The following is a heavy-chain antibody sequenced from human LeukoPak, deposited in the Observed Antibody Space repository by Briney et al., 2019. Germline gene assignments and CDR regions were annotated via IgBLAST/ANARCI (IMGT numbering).Heavy chain of an antibody. CDR1: GYTFTNHA. CDR2: INAGNGNT. V-gene: IGHV1-3*03. J-gene: IGHJ4*02. Sequence: ASVKVSCKASGYTFTNHAMHWVRQAPGQRLEWMGWINAGNGNTKYSQEFQGRVTITRDTSASTAYMELSSLRSEDMTVYYCARGRPVLTGYDSFDYWGQGTLVTVSS. CDR3: ARGRPVLTGYDSFDY. D-gene: IGHD3-9*01.